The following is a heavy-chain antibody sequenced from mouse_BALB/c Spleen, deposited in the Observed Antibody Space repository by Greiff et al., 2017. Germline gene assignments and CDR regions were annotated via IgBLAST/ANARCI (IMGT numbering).Heavy chain of an antibody. CDR2: ISSGSSTI. CDR1: GFTFSSFG. Sequence: EVNLVESGGGLVQPGGSRKLSCAASGFTFSSFGMHWVRQAPEKGLEWVAYISSGSSTIYYADTVKGRFTISRDNPKNTLFLQMTSLRSEDTAMYYCARWSPTRAMDYWGQGTSVTVSS. V-gene: IGHV5-17*02. J-gene: IGHJ4*01. D-gene: IGHD1-1*01. CDR3: ARWSPTRAMDY.